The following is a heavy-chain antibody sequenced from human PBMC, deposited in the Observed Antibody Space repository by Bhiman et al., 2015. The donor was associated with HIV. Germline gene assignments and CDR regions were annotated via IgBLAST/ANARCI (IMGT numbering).Heavy chain of an antibody. CDR3: ARSNYLGAFDI. Sequence: QVQVVESGGGVVQPGRSLRLSCVVSGLTFSNHGFHWVRLAPGKGPEWVIYISYDGGNKYYADSVKGRFTISRDNAKNSLYLQMNSLRAEDTAVYYCARSNYLGAFDIWGQGTMVIVSS. J-gene: IGHJ3*02. V-gene: IGHV3-30-3*01. D-gene: IGHD1-7*01. CDR1: GLTFSNHG. CDR2: ISYDGGNK.